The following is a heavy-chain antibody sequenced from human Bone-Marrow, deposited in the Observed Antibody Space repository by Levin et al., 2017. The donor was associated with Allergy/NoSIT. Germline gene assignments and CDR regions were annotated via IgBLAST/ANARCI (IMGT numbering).Heavy chain of an antibody. Sequence: PGGSLRLSCAASGFTFDDFAMGWVRQAPGKGLEWVSAVSRSGSSTFYADSVRGRFTISRVNSQNTLFLQLNSLRAEDSAMYYCTKDLQPGPITAAGNWGQGVLVLVSS. CDR2: VSRSGSST. V-gene: IGHV3-23*01. D-gene: IGHD6-13*01. CDR1: GFTFDDFA. CDR3: TKDLQPGPITAAGN. J-gene: IGHJ4*02.